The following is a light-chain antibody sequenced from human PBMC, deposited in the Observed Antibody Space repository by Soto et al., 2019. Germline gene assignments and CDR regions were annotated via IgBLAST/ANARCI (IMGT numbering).Light chain of an antibody. Sequence: EIVLTQSPGTLSLSPGERATRSCRAGQSVSSSYLACYQQKPVQAPRLLIYGASTRAAGIPARFSGSGSGTEFTLTISSLQSEDFAVYYCQHRTKWPLTFGGGTKV. CDR3: QHRTKWPLT. V-gene: IGKV3D-20*02. CDR1: QSVSSSY. J-gene: IGKJ4*01. CDR2: GAS.